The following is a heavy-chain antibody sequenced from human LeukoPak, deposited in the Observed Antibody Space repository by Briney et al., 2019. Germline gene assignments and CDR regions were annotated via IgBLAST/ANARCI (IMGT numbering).Heavy chain of an antibody. J-gene: IGHJ3*01. Sequence: GGSLRLSCAASGFTCSSYDMPWVRQAPGKGLEWVAVIRDDGIDKFYADSVKGRFTISRDSSKNALYLQMDSLRVEDTAVYYCAREGFVGGGGHPHAFDFWGQGTMVTVSS. CDR3: AREGFVGGGGHPHAFDF. V-gene: IGHV3-33*08. D-gene: IGHD2-21*01. CDR2: IRDDGIDK. CDR1: GFTCSSYD.